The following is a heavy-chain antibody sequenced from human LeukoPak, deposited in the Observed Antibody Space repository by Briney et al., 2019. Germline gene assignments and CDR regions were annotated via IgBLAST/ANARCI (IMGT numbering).Heavy chain of an antibody. CDR1: GFTFSSYG. V-gene: IGHV3-74*01. CDR2: INTDGSST. J-gene: IGHJ4*02. D-gene: IGHD3-3*01. CDR3: ARDLTTIFGVVISPLGY. Sequence: GGSLRLSFAASGFTFSSYGMHWVRQAPGKGLVWVSRINTDGSSTSYADSVKGRFTISRDNAKNTLYLQMNSLRAEDTAVYYCARDLTTIFGVVISPLGYWGQGTLVTVSS.